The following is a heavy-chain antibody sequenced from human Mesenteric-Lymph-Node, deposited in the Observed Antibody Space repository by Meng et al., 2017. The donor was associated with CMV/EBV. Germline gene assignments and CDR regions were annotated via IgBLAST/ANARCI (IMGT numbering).Heavy chain of an antibody. CDR2: IYSGGST. Sequence: GESLKISCVGSGYSFSDHYIDWVRQAPGKGLEWVSVIYSGGSTYYADSVKGRFTISRDNSKNTLYLQMNSLRAEDTAVYYCARDQITIFVHYGMDVWGQGTTVTVSS. CDR1: GYSFSDHY. CDR3: ARDQITIFVHYGMDV. V-gene: IGHV3-66*02. D-gene: IGHD3-3*01. J-gene: IGHJ6*02.